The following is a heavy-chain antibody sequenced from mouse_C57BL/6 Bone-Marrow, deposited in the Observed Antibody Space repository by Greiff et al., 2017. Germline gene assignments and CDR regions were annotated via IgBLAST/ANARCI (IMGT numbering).Heavy chain of an antibody. CDR1: GFTFSSYG. Sequence: EVQWVESGGDLVKPGGSLKLSCAASGFTFSSYGMSWVRQTPDKRLEWVATISSGGSYTYYPDSVKGRFTISRDNAKNTLYLQMSSLKSEDTAMYYCARIYYGSSSRDYWGQGTTLTVSS. D-gene: IGHD1-1*01. V-gene: IGHV5-6*01. CDR3: ARIYYGSSSRDY. CDR2: ISSGGSYT. J-gene: IGHJ2*01.